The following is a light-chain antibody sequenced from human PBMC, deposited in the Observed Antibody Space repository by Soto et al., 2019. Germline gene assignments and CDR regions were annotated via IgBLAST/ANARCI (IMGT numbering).Light chain of an antibody. CDR3: QQYGSLYPIT. V-gene: IGKV3-20*01. Sequence: EMVLTPSPGTLSLSPGERATLSCRASQSLRRNPLGWYVAWYQQNPGQTPRLLLYGTSSRAAGIPERFSGRGSGTDFTINIRRREPEDFAVYYGQQYGSLYPITCGQGTRLEI. CDR1: QSLRRNPLGWY. CDR2: GTS. J-gene: IGKJ5*01.